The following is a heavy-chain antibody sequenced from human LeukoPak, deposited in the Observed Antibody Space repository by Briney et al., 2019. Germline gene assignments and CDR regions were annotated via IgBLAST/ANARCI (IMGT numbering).Heavy chain of an antibody. D-gene: IGHD2-8*02. V-gene: IGHV3-66*01. CDR3: ARELLGRAVGWDY. J-gene: IGHJ4*02. CDR2: LYSDGTT. Sequence: GGSLRLSCEVSGFTVNSYYMSWVRQAPGKGLEWVSVLYSDGTTYYADSVKGRFAISRDNSKNTLYLQMNSLRAEDTAVYYCARELLGRAVGWDYWGQGTLVTVSS. CDR1: GFTVNSYY.